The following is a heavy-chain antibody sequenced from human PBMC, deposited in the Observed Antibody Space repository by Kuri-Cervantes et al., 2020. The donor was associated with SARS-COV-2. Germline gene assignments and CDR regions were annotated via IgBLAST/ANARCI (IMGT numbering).Heavy chain of an antibody. CDR3: ARVDKKGLTVTGLYYDLWGGFLGYMDV. CDR2: INHSGST. D-gene: IGHD3-3*01. J-gene: IGHJ6*03. CDR1: GGSLSDYY. V-gene: IGHV4-34*01. Sequence: ESLKISCAVYGGSLSDYYWSWNRQRPGQGLEWIGEINHSGSTKYNPSLKSRVTMSVDTSKNQFSLKVTSVTAADTAVYYCARVDKKGLTVTGLYYDLWGGFLGYMDVWGKGTTVTVSS.